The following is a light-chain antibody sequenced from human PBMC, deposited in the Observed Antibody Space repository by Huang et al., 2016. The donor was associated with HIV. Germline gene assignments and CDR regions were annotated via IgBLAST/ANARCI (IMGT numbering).Light chain of an antibody. Sequence: DIQMTQSPSSLSASVGDRVTITCQASQDISNYLNWYQQTPGKAPKLLIYDASNLETGVSSRFSGSGSGTDFTFTISSLQPEDIATYYCQHYDNLRTFGQGTKVEIK. J-gene: IGKJ1*01. CDR3: QHYDNLRT. CDR1: QDISNY. V-gene: IGKV1-33*01. CDR2: DAS.